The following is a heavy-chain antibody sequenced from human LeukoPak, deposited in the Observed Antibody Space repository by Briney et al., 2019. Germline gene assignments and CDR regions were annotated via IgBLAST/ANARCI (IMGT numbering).Heavy chain of an antibody. CDR3: ASPRGSQDAFDI. J-gene: IGHJ3*02. D-gene: IGHD1-26*01. CDR1: GGSFSGYY. CDR2: INHSGST. Sequence: PSETLSLTCAVYGGSFSGYYWSWIRQPPGKGLEWIGEINHSGSTNYNPSLKSRVTISVDTSKNQFSLKLSSVTAADTAVYYCASPRGSQDAFDIWGQGTMVTVSS. V-gene: IGHV4-34*01.